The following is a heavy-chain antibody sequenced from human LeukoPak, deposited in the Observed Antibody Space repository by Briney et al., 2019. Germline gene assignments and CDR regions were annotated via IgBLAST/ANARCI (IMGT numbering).Heavy chain of an antibody. CDR2: ISGSGGST. CDR3: AKDPSPIRITMIGAY. CDR1: GFTFSIYA. V-gene: IGHV3-23*01. J-gene: IGHJ4*02. D-gene: IGHD3-22*01. Sequence: GGSLRLSCAASGFTFSIYAMSWVRQAPGKGLEWVSAISGSGGSTYYADSVKGRFTISRDNSKNTPYLQMNSLRAEDTAVYYCAKDPSPIRITMIGAYWGQGTLVTVSS.